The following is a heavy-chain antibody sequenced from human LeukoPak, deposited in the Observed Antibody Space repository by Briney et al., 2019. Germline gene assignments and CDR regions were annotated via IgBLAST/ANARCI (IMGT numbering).Heavy chain of an antibody. Sequence: SETLSLTYTVSGGSISSSSYYWGWIRQPPGKGLEWIGTIYYDGTTYYTPSLKSRVARSVDTPKNHFSLNLRSVTASDTAVYYCVRHLAFLSVATSFGYWGQGALVTVSS. V-gene: IGHV4-39*01. CDR2: IYYDGTT. CDR3: VRHLAFLSVATSFGY. D-gene: IGHD5-12*01. J-gene: IGHJ4*02. CDR1: GGSISSSSYY.